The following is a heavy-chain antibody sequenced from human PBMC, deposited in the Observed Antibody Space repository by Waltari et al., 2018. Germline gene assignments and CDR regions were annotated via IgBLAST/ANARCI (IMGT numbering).Heavy chain of an antibody. D-gene: IGHD1-26*01. J-gene: IGHJ4*02. CDR2: ITPILGIP. V-gene: IGHV1-69*02. CDR3: AFAGVTTYTGSLDS. Sequence: QVQLVQSGAEVKKPGSSVKVSCKASGGTFSTYTITWVRQAPGQGLEWMGTITPILGIPNYAQKSQGRVTITADKSTSTAYMELSSLTSEDTAVYYCAFAGVTTYTGSLDSWGQGTLVTVSS. CDR1: GGTFSTYT.